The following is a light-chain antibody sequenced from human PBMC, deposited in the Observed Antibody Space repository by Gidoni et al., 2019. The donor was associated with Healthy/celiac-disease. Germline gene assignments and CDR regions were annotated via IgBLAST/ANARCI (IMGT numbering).Light chain of an antibody. V-gene: IGKV1-5*03. J-gene: IGKJ1*01. CDR3: QHYNSLWT. CDR1: QSIGSW. Sequence: DIQMTQSPSTLSASVGDRVTITCRASQSIGSWLAWYQQKPGKAPNLLIYKASYLESGVPSRFSGHGSGTQFTLTISSLQTDDFATYHCQHYNSLWTFGQGTKVEIK. CDR2: KAS.